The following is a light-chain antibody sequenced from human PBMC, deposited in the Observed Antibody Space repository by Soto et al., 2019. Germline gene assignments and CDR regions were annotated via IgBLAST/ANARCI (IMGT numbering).Light chain of an antibody. CDR1: SPNIGTYT. CDR2: SDD. CDR3: AAWDGNLNSWL. J-gene: IGLJ3*02. V-gene: IGLV1-44*01. Sequence: QSVLTQPPSASGTPGQTVTVSCSGSSPNIGTYTVNSYQQFPGTAPKLLIYSDDQWPSEVPDRLSACKFGTYASLSISNLQSEDEADDYCAAWDGNLNSWLFGGGTKLTVL.